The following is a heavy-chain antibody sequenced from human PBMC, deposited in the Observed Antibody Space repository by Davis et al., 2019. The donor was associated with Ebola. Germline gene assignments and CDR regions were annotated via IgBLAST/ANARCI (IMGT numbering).Heavy chain of an antibody. D-gene: IGHD2-15*01. CDR2: MFYSGST. J-gene: IGHJ6*04. CDR1: GCSIDSGGYY. V-gene: IGHV4-31*03. CDR3: GRIAGLQYYYVMDV. Sequence: MPSETLSLTCTVSGCSIDSGGYYWSWNRQRTGKGLDGLGYMFYSGSTYYNPSLNSRVTISIDTSKNQFSLILRSVTAADTAVYYCGRIAGLQYYYVMDVWGKGTTVTVSS.